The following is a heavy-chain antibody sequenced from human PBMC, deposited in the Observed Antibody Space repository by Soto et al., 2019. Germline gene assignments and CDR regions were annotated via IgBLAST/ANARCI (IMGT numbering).Heavy chain of an antibody. Sequence: PSGTLSLPCTVSGGSLSSGDFHWSWIRQPPGKGLEWIGYIYYSGSTYYNPSLKSRVTISVDTSKNQFSLKLSSVTAADTAVYYCARDLFDPWGQGTLVTVSS. V-gene: IGHV4-30-4*01. CDR1: GGSLSSGDFH. CDR2: IYYSGST. J-gene: IGHJ5*02. CDR3: ARDLFDP.